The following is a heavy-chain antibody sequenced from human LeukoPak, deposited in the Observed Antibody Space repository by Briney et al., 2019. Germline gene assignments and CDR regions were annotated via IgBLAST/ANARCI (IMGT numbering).Heavy chain of an antibody. CDR2: ISSNGGST. J-gene: IGHJ6*03. CDR1: GFTFSSYA. V-gene: IGHV3-64*01. D-gene: IGHD3-9*01. Sequence: GGSLRLSCAASGFTFSSYAMHWVRQAPGKGLEYISAISSNGGSTYYANSVKGRFTISRDNSKNTLYLQMGSLRAEDMAVYYCAREYYDILTGYYPQYYYYMDVWGKGTTVTVSS. CDR3: AREYYDILTGYYPQYYYYMDV.